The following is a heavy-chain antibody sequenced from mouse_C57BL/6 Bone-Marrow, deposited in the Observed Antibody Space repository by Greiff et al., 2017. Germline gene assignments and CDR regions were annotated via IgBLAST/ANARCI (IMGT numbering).Heavy chain of an antibody. CDR1: GFNIKDDY. J-gene: IGHJ3*01. D-gene: IGHD2-2*01. V-gene: IGHV14-4*01. CDR2: IDPENGDT. Sequence: VQLQQPGAELVKPGASVKLSCTASGFNIKDDYMHWVKQRPEQGLEWIGWIDPENGDTEYASKFQGKATITADTSSNTAYLQLSSLTSEDTAVYYCTTIYYGYALFAYWGQGTLVTVSA. CDR3: TTIYYGYALFAY.